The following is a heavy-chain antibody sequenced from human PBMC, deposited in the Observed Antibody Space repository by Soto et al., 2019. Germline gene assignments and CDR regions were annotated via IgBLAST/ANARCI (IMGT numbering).Heavy chain of an antibody. CDR3: AKIPCREYCSNTPTAFGE. CDR1: GYTFTSYY. CDR2: INPSGGST. V-gene: IGHV1-46*01. Sequence: ASVKVSCKASGYTFTSYYMHWVRQAPGQGLEWMGIINPSGGSTSYAQKFQGRVTMTRDTSTSTVYMELSSLRSEDTAVYYCAKIPCREYCSNTPTAFGEWGQGTMVTVSS. D-gene: IGHD2-2*01. J-gene: IGHJ3*01.